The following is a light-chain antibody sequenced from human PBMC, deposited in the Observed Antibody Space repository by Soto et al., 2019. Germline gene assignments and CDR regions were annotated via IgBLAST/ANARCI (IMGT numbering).Light chain of an antibody. CDR3: RQSDSTPYI. J-gene: IGKJ2*01. CDR2: AAS. Sequence: DIQMTQSPSSLSASVGDRVTITCRASQSISSYLNWYQQKPGKAPKLLIYAASSLQSGVPSRFSSSGSGTDFTLTISSLQPEDFATYYCRQSDSTPYIFGQGTKLEIK. V-gene: IGKV1-39*01. CDR1: QSISSY.